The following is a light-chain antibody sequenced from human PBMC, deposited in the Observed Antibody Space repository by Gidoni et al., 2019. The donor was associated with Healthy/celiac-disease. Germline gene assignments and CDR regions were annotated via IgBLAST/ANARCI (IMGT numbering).Light chain of an antibody. J-gene: IGKJ4*01. V-gene: IGKV3-20*01. Sequence: ETALTQSPRTLSLSPGERATLSCSASQSVSSSYLAWYQQKPGQAPRPLIYGASSRATGIPDRFSGSGSGTDFTLTISRLEPEDFAVYYCQQYGSSPPGLTFGGGTKVEIK. CDR1: QSVSSSY. CDR3: QQYGSSPPGLT. CDR2: GAS.